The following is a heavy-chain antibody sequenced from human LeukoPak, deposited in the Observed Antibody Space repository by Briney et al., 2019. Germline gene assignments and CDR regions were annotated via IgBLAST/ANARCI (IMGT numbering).Heavy chain of an antibody. V-gene: IGHV3-23*01. D-gene: IGHD2-15*01. Sequence: GGSLRLSCAASGFTFSSYAMSWVRQAPGKGLEWVSAISGSGGSTYYADSVKGRFTISRDNSKNTLYLQMNSLRAEDTAVYYCAKDFGDIVVVVAATASGFQHWGRGTLVTVP. J-gene: IGHJ1*01. CDR1: GFTFSSYA. CDR3: AKDFGDIVVVVAATASGFQH. CDR2: ISGSGGST.